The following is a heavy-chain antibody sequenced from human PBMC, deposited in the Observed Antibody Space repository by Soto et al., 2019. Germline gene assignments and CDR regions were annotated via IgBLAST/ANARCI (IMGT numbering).Heavy chain of an antibody. CDR2: ITSSSSHI. CDR3: VRERGLSSFYGMDV. J-gene: IGHJ6*02. Sequence: PGGSLRLSXAASGFTLTSYTMNWVRQASGKGLEWVSSITSSSSHIYYADSVKGRFTISRDNAGNSLYLQMNSLRAEDSAVYYCVRERGLSSFYGMDVWGQGTTVTVSS. V-gene: IGHV3-21*01. D-gene: IGHD3-10*01. CDR1: GFTLTSYT.